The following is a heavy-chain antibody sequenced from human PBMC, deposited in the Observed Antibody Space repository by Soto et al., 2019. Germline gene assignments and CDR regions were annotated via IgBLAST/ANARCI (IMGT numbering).Heavy chain of an antibody. D-gene: IGHD5-18*01. CDR2: ISYDGSNN. J-gene: IGHJ4*02. V-gene: IGHV3-30*18. CDR3: AKDIVKYTYGACDY. CDR1: GFTFSSYG. Sequence: QVQLVESGGAVVQPGKSPRLSCAASGFTFSSYGMYWVRQAPCKGLEWVAAISYDGSNNYHADSVKGRFTISRDNSKNTLYLQLNSLRTEDMSVYYCAKDIVKYTYGACDYWGQGVLVTVSS.